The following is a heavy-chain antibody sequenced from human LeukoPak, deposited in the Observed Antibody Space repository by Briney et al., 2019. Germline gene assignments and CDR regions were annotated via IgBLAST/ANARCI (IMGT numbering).Heavy chain of an antibody. CDR1: GYTFTSYA. J-gene: IGHJ4*02. D-gene: IGHD4-17*01. V-gene: IGHV1-3*01. CDR3: ARQLSTVTTEVFDY. Sequence: ASVKVSCKASGYTFTSYAMHWVRQAPGQRLEWMGWINAGNGNTKYSQKFQGRVTITRDTSASTAYMELSSLRSEDTAVYYCARQLSTVTTEVFDYWGQGTLVTVSS. CDR2: INAGNGNT.